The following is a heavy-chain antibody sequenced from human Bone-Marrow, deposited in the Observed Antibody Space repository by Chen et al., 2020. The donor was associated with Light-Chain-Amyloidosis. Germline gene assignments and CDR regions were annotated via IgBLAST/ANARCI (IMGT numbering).Heavy chain of an antibody. CDR2: IYHNGRT. J-gene: IGHJ5*02. V-gene: IGHV4-59*01. CDR1: GASITDYY. D-gene: IGHD3-16*01. Sequence: QVQLQESGPGLVKPLEPLSLTCTVSGASITDYYWSWIRQPPGKGLEWLAYIYHNGRTNYNPSLKNRVTISADTSKNQISLTLTSVIAADTAVYYCAKGLPIWDTAHNWFDPWGQGTLVTVSS. CDR3: AKGLPIWDTAHNWFDP.